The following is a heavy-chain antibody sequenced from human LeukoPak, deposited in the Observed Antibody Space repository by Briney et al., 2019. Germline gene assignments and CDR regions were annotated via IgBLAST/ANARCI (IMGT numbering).Heavy chain of an antibody. CDR1: GFTFSSYG. Sequence: GGSLRLSCAASGFTFSSYGMHWVRQAPGKGLEWVAAIWYDGSNKYYADSVKGRFTISRDNSKNTLYLQMNSLRAEDTAVYYCAKESGYERDFDYWGQGTLVTVSS. D-gene: IGHD3-3*01. V-gene: IGHV3-33*06. J-gene: IGHJ4*02. CDR2: IWYDGSNK. CDR3: AKESGYERDFDY.